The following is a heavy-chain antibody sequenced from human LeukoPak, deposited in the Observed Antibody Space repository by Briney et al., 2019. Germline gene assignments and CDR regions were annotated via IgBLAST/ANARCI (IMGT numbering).Heavy chain of an antibody. D-gene: IGHD3-16*02. V-gene: IGHV4-34*01. Sequence: SETLSLTCAVYGGSFSGYYWSWIRQPPGKGLEWIGEINHSGSTNYNPSLKSRVTISVDTSKNQFSLKLSSVTAADTAVYYCARLSGPSGYWGQGTLVTVS. CDR1: GGSFSGYY. CDR2: INHSGST. CDR3: ARLSGPSGY. J-gene: IGHJ4*02.